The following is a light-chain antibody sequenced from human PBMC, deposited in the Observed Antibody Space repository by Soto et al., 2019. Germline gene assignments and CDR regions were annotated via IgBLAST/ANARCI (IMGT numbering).Light chain of an antibody. CDR1: QSVSSN. Sequence: EIVMTQSPATLSVSPGERATLSCRASQSVSSNLAWYQQKPGQAPRLLMYGASTRATGIPDRFSGSGSGTELTLTISSLQSEDFAVYYCQQHNNWPPWTCGQGTKVEIK. J-gene: IGKJ1*01. V-gene: IGKV3-15*01. CDR2: GAS. CDR3: QQHNNWPPWT.